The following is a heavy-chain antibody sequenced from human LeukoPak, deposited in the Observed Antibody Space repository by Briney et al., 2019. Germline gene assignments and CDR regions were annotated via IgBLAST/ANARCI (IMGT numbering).Heavy chain of an antibody. Sequence: GGSLRLSCAASGFTFSSYSMNWVRQAPGKGLEWVSSISSSSSYIYYADSVKGRFTFSIDNAKNSLYLQMNSLRAEDTAVYYCARDEYYYDSSGYLTTAGFDYWGQGTLVTVSS. D-gene: IGHD3-22*01. V-gene: IGHV3-21*01. CDR3: ARDEYYYDSSGYLTTAGFDY. J-gene: IGHJ4*02. CDR2: ISSSSSYI. CDR1: GFTFSSYS.